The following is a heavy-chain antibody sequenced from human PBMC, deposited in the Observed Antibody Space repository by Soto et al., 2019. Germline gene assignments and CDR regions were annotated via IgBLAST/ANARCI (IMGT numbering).Heavy chain of an antibody. CDR1: GFTCNTHA. D-gene: IGHD3-3*01. CDR2: ISGNGETT. J-gene: IGHJ6*02. Sequence: EVQVLESGGGLLQPGGSLRLSCVASGFTCNTHAMTWVRQGPGMGLEWTSSISGNGETTYYADSVKGRFTVSRDNSKNTLYLQLNSLRVEDTATYYCVKDWSGNKCPCIDVWGQGTTVTVSS. V-gene: IGHV3-23*01. CDR3: VKDWSGNKCPCIDV.